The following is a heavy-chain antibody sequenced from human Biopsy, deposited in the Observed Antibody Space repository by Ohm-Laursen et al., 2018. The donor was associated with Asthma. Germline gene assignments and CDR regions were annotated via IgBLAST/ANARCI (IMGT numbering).Heavy chain of an antibody. CDR1: GYNFISFA. Sequence: SVKVSCKASGYNFISFAIHWVRQAPGQRLEWMGWVNTGNGDTKYSQKFQGRVTITRDTSASTAYMELRSLRSEDTATYYCARTYYDFLTGQVKDVFGVWGQGTMVTVCS. CDR3: ARTYYDFLTGQVKDVFGV. J-gene: IGHJ3*01. V-gene: IGHV1-3*04. CDR2: VNTGNGDT. D-gene: IGHD3-9*01.